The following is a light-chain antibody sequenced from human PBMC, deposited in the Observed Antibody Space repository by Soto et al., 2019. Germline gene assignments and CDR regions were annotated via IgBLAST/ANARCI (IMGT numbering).Light chain of an antibody. CDR2: DAS. J-gene: IGKJ1*01. Sequence: EIVLTQSPATLSSSPGERATLSCRASQSVSSYLAWYQQKPGQAPRLLIYDASNRATGIPARFSGSGSGTDFTLTISSLEPEDFAVYYCQQYNNWPRTFGQGTKVDIK. CDR3: QQYNNWPRT. CDR1: QSVSSY. V-gene: IGKV3-11*01.